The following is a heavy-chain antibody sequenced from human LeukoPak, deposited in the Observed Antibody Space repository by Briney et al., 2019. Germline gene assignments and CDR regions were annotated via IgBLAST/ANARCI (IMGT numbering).Heavy chain of an antibody. J-gene: IGHJ4*02. V-gene: IGHV3-74*01. CDR1: GFTISTYW. CDR2: ISSDGNTT. Sequence: GGSLRLSCAASGFTISTYWMHWVRQAPGKGLVWVARISSDGNTTRYADFVEGRFAISRDNAKNTLYLQMNSLRAEDTAVYYCAPEGGYSYDYWGQGTLDTVSS. CDR3: APEGGYSYDY. D-gene: IGHD5-18*01.